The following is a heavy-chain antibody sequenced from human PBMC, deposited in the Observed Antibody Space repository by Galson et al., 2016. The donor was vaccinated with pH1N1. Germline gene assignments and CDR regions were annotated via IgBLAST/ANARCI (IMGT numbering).Heavy chain of an antibody. CDR3: ATGPSPDY. CDR2: INPRDSYT. V-gene: IGHV5-10-1*01. Sequence: QSGAEVKEPGESLTISCKGSASSFTSYWISWVRQMPGKGLEWMGRINPRDSYTDYSPSFQGHVTISTDESNSTAYLKWSTLKASDTAIYYCATGPSPDYWGQGTLVIV. J-gene: IGHJ4*02. CDR1: ASSFTSYW.